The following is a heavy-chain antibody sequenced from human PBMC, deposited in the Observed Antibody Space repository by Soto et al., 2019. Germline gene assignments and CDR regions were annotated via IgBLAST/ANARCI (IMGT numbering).Heavy chain of an antibody. D-gene: IGHD6-13*01. CDR3: ARAGYDYYGMDV. V-gene: IGHV3-66*01. J-gene: IGHJ6*02. Sequence: GGSLRLSFAASGFTFTANHMSWVRQAPGKGLEWVSAMYSAGNTYYADSVKGRFTISRDNSKNTLYLQMNSLRAEDTAFYYCARAGYDYYGMDVWGQGTTVTVSS. CDR2: MYSAGNT. CDR1: GFTFTANH.